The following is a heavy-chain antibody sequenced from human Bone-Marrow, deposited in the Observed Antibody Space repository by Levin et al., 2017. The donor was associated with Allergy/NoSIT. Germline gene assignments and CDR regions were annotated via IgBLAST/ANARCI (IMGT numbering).Heavy chain of an antibody. CDR1: GGSFSGYY. Sequence: SSETLSLTCAVYGGSFSGYYWSWIRQPPGKGLEWIGEINHSGSTNYNPSLKSRVTISVDTSKNQFSLKLSSVTAADTAVYYCARGPPFFYRNLIRLDYWGQGTLVTVSS. CDR2: INHSGST. J-gene: IGHJ4*02. D-gene: IGHD2-21*01. V-gene: IGHV4-34*01. CDR3: ARGPPFFYRNLIRLDY.